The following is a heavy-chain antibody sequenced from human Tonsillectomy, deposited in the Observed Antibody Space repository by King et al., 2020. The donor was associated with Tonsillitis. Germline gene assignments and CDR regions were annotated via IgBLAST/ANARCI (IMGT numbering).Heavy chain of an antibody. Sequence: VQLVETGGGLVQPGGSLRLSCAASGFTFNNYWMHWVRQAPGKGLVWVSRINSDGTTTFYADSAKGRFTISRDNAKNTVYLQMNSLRVEDTAVYYCATDLPGGRNLQVYWGQGTLVTVSS. CDR1: GFTFNNYW. CDR3: ATDLPGGRNLQVY. V-gene: IGHV3-74*01. D-gene: IGHD1-26*01. J-gene: IGHJ4*02. CDR2: INSDGTTT.